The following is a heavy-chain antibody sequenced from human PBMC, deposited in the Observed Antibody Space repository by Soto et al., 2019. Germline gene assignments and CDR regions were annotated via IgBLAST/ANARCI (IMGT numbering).Heavy chain of an antibody. CDR2: ISSSGTT. Sequence: SETLSLTYTVSGGSMSSYYWSSYYWSWVRQPPGKGLEWIGHISSSGTTNCNPSLKSRLTMSVDTSKNHFSLNLSAVTAADTAVYYCVRHAQWIIRAYWGQGSLVXVSS. CDR1: GGSMSSYYWSSYY. D-gene: IGHD5-12*01. J-gene: IGHJ4*02. V-gene: IGHV4-61*03. CDR3: VRHAQWIIRAY.